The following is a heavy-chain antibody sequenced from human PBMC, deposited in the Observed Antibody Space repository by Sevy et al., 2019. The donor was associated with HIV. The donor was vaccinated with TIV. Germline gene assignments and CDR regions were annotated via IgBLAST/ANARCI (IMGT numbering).Heavy chain of an antibody. CDR1: GFAFSTYG. V-gene: IGHV3-33*01. J-gene: IGHJ4*01. CDR3: ARERRSSGIDY. Sequence: GGSLRLSCTASGFAFSTYGMHWIRQAPGKGLEWVAIIWYEGINKDYAEPVKGRFTISRDNSKNTLYLQMNSLRVDDTAVYYCARERRSSGIDYWGQRTLVTVSS. D-gene: IGHD3-10*01. CDR2: IWYEGINK.